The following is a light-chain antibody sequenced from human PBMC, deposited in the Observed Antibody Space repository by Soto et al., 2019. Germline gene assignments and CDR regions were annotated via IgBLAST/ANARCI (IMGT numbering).Light chain of an antibody. V-gene: IGKV3-20*01. Sequence: EIVLTQSPGTLSLSPGERATLSCRASQSVSSNYLAWYQQKPGQAPRLLIYGASSRAIGIPDRFSGSGFGTDFTLTISRLEPEDFAVYYCQQYGSLPWTFGQGTKVEMK. CDR1: QSVSSNY. J-gene: IGKJ1*01. CDR2: GAS. CDR3: QQYGSLPWT.